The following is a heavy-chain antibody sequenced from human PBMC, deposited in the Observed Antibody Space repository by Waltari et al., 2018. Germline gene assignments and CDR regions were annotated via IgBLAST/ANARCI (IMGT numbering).Heavy chain of an antibody. D-gene: IGHD2-15*01. J-gene: IGHJ6*03. CDR1: GGSFSGYY. Sequence: QVQLQQWGAGLLKPSETLSLTCAVYGGSFSGYYWSWIRQPPGKGLAWIGEINHSGSTNSNTALESQVTISVYTSKNQFSLKLRSVTAADTAVYYCAHRGRYCSGGSCYPGNYYYYYMDVWGKGTTVTVSS. CDR2: INHSGST. V-gene: IGHV4-34*01. CDR3: AHRGRYCSGGSCYPGNYYYYYMDV.